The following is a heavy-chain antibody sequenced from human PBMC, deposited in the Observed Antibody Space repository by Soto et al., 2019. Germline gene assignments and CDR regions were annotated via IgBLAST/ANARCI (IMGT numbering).Heavy chain of an antibody. V-gene: IGHV1-18*01. D-gene: IGHD5-12*01. CDR3: ARHHGPTTSENWFDP. Sequence: QVHLVQSGVEVKTPGASVKVSCQASGYTFFTYDISWVRQAPGQGLEWMGWISTYSGDTKYAQKFQGRVTMTTDTSTTTACQELRSLRSDDTAVYYCARHHGPTTSENWFDPWGQGTLVTVSS. CDR2: ISTYSGDT. CDR1: GYTFFTYD. J-gene: IGHJ5*02.